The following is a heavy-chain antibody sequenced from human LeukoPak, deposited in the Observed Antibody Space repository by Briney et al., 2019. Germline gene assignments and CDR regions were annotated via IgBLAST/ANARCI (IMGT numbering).Heavy chain of an antibody. Sequence: SETLSLTCAVYGGSFSGYYWSWIRQPPGKGLEWIGSIYYSGSTYYNPSLKSRVTVSVDTSKNQFSLKLSSVTAADTAVYYCARVRRSSGSYTYYGMDVWGQGTTVTVSS. J-gene: IGHJ6*02. CDR3: ARVRRSSGSYTYYGMDV. V-gene: IGHV4-34*01. D-gene: IGHD1-26*01. CDR1: GGSFSGYY. CDR2: IYYSGST.